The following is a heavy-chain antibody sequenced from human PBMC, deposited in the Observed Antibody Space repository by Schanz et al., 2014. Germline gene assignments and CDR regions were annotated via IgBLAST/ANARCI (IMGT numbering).Heavy chain of an antibody. CDR1: GFTFSDYY. CDR3: ASVIMVAGNHRDGRGV. D-gene: IGHD6-19*01. J-gene: IGHJ6*02. V-gene: IGHV3-11*05. CDR2: ISNSGTYT. Sequence: QVQLVESGGGLVKPGGSLRLSCAASGFTFSDYYMTWMRQAPGKGLEWISYISNSGTYTKYADSVKGRFVISRDNARSSLYLQMSSLRDGDTAVYYCASVIMVAGNHRDGRGVWGQGTTVIVSS.